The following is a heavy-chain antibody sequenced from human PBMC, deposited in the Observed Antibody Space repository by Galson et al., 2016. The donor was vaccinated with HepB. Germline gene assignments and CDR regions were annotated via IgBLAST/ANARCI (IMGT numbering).Heavy chain of an antibody. D-gene: IGHD6-6*01. CDR3: AKVVPTGGHFFDS. CDR2: LYRDGFT. CDR1: GFVVSSTY. J-gene: IGHJ4*02. V-gene: IGHV3-66*01. Sequence: SLRLSCAASGFVVSSTYMAWVRQAPGRGLECVSLLYRDGFTYYADSVKGRFTISRDNSKNTLYLQMTSLRAEDTAIYYCAKVVPTGGHFFDSWGQGSLVTVSA.